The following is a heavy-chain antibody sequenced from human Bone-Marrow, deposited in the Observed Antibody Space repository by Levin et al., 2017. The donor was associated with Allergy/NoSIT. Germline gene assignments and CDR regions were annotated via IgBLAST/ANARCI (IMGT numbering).Heavy chain of an antibody. CDR1: GFTFSSHV. V-gene: IGHV3-23*01. CDR2: ISGSGGTT. D-gene: IGHD3-16*01. Sequence: GESLKISCVGSGFTFSSHVMSWVRQAPGKGLEWVSGISGSGGTTHYADSVKGRLTISRDNSKKTVHLHLNSLRGDDTAIYFCARSPLGGAMVTRFDYWGQGVQVLVSS. J-gene: IGHJ4*02. CDR3: ARSPLGGAMVTRFDY.